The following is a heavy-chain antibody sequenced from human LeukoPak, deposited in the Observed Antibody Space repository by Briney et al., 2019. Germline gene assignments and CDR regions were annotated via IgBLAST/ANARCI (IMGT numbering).Heavy chain of an antibody. CDR2: IYTTGNT. V-gene: IGHV4-4*07. CDR1: GDSISRYN. J-gene: IGHJ4*02. Sequence: PSETLSLTCTVSGDSISRYNWNWLRQPAGKGLEWIGRIYTTGNTNYNPSLKSRVIMSVDTSKNQFSLKLTSVTAADTAVYYCARENWRAAIIDYWGQGTLVTVSS. CDR3: ARENWRAAIIDY.